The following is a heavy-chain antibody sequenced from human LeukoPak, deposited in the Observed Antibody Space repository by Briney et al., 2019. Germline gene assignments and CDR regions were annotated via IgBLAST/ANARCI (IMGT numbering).Heavy chain of an antibody. D-gene: IGHD1-26*01. CDR1: GFTFSSYA. J-gene: IGHJ4*02. CDR3: ATWEVFDY. V-gene: IGHV3-30-3*01. Sequence: PGGSLRLSCAASGFTFSSYAMHWVRQAPGKGLEWVAVISYDGSNKYYADSVKGRFTISRDNSKNTLYLQMNSLRAEDTAVYYCATWEVFDYWGQGTLVTVSS. CDR2: ISYDGSNK.